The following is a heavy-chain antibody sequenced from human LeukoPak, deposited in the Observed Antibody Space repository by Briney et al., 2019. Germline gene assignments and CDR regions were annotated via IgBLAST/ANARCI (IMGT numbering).Heavy chain of an antibody. CDR2: INHSGST. D-gene: IGHD6-6*01. CDR1: GGSFSGYY. Sequence: SETLSLTCAVYGGSFSGYYWSWIRQLPGKGLEWIGEINHSGSTNYNPSLKSRVTISVDTSKNQFSLKLSSVTAADTAVYYCARGQKPAEYSSSSQDYWGQGTLVTVSS. CDR3: ARGQKPAEYSSSSQDY. J-gene: IGHJ4*02. V-gene: IGHV4-34*01.